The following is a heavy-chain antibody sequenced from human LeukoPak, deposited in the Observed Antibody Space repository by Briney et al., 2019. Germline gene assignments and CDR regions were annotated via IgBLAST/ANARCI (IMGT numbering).Heavy chain of an antibody. CDR1: GVSISSYD. Sequence: PSETLSLTCSVSGVSISSYDWSWVRQAPGKGLEWIGYIYRSGSTSYNPSLKSRVTISVDTSRNQFSLKLISVTTADTAVYYCTRLSDIWGQGAMVTVSS. CDR2: IYRSGST. J-gene: IGHJ3*02. V-gene: IGHV4-59*01. CDR3: TRLSDI.